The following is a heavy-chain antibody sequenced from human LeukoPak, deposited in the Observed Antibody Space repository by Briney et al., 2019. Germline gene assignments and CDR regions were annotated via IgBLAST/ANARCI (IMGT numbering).Heavy chain of an antibody. Sequence: SETLSLTCAVSGGSFSGYYWSWLRQPPGKGLEWIGQINHNGGTNYNPSLKSRVTISVDTSKNQLSLRLSSVTAADTAVYYCARTYDFWGGNDVGPYFDYWGQGTLVTVSS. V-gene: IGHV4-34*01. CDR3: ARTYDFWGGNDVGPYFDY. J-gene: IGHJ4*02. D-gene: IGHD3-3*01. CDR2: INHNGGT. CDR1: GGSFSGYY.